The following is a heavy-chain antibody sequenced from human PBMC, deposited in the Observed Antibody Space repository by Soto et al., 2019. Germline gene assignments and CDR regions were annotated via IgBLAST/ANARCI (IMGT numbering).Heavy chain of an antibody. CDR2: ISWDGGST. J-gene: IGHJ6*02. V-gene: IGHV3-43*01. Sequence: GGSLRLSCAASGFTFDDYTMHWVRQAPGKGLEWVSLISWDGGSTYYADSVKGRFTISRDNSKNSLYLQMNSLRTEDTALYYCAKDAVATINSNGMDVWGQGTTVTVSS. CDR1: GFTFDDYT. D-gene: IGHD5-12*01. CDR3: AKDAVATINSNGMDV.